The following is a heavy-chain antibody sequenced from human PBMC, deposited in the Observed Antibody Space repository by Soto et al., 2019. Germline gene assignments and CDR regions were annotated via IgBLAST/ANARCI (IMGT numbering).Heavy chain of an antibody. CDR3: PSDILTGDVREAFDS. J-gene: IGHJ3*02. Sequence: EAQLVESGGGLVQPGGSLRLSCAASGFTLSRYSMSWVRQAPGKGLEYIAYIDTGSVSKYYADSLEGRFAISRDNAKNSLYLKLNSLRAEDTALYFCPSDILTGDVREAFDSWGPGTLVTVSS. CDR1: GFTLSRYS. CDR2: IDTGSVSK. V-gene: IGHV3-48*04. D-gene: IGHD1-20*01.